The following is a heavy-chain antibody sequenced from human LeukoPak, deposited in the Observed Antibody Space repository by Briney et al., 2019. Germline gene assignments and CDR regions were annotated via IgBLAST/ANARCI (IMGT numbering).Heavy chain of an antibody. V-gene: IGHV4-39*07. Sequence: SETLSLTCTVSGGSISSSSYYWGWIRQPPGKGLEWIGSIYYSGSTYYNPSLKSRVTISVDTSKNQFSLKLSSVTAADTAVYYCARDLGDGYNFGPYPWGRGTLVTVSS. J-gene: IGHJ2*01. CDR3: ARDLGDGYNFGPYP. CDR1: GGSISSSSYY. CDR2: IYYSGST. D-gene: IGHD5-24*01.